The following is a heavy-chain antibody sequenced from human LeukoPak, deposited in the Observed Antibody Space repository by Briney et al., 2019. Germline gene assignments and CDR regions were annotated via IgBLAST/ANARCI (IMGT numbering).Heavy chain of an antibody. CDR3: ARGWSSGWYRNDY. J-gene: IGHJ4*02. CDR1: GGSISSYD. CDR2: IYYSGST. V-gene: IGHV4-59*01. Sequence: PSETLSLTCTVSGGSISSYDWSWIRQPPGKGLEWIGYIYYSGSTTYNPSLKSRATISVDTSKNQFSLKLSSVTAADTAVYYCARGWSSGWYRNDYWGQGTLVTVSS. D-gene: IGHD6-19*01.